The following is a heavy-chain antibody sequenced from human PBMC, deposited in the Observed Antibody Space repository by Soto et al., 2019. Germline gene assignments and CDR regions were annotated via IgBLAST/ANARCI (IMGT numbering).Heavy chain of an antibody. CDR1: GYTFTNYG. Sequence: GASVKVSCKASGYTFTNYGIIWVRQAPGQGLEWIGWISAYNGKIDYAQKVQGRVTLTTDTSTSIAFMELRRLRSDDTAVYYCARETIPQINYYGTDVWGQGTTVTVSS. CDR2: ISAYNGKI. CDR3: ARETIPQINYYGTDV. D-gene: IGHD3-3*01. V-gene: IGHV1-18*01. J-gene: IGHJ6*02.